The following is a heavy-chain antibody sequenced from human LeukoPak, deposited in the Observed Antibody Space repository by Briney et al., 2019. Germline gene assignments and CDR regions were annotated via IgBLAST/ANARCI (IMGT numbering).Heavy chain of an antibody. Sequence: GSLRLSCAASGFTFSSYTMNWVRQAPGKGLEWVSSISSSSSHIYYTDSVKGRFTISRDNAKTSLNLQVNSLRAEDTAVYYCARGEKSGGWYFLDYGGGEPLVTVPS. CDR3: ARGEKSGGWYFLDY. J-gene: IGHJ4*02. CDR1: GFTFSSYT. D-gene: IGHD6-19*01. CDR2: ISSSSSHI. V-gene: IGHV3-21*01.